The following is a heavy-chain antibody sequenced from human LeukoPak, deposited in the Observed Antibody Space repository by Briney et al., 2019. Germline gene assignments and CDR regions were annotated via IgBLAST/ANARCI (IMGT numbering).Heavy chain of an antibody. Sequence: GASVKVSCKASGYTFTSYGISWVRQAPGQGLEWMGGIIPIFGTANYAQKFQGRVTITADKSTSTAYMELSSLRSEDTAVYYCARGGDYCGGDCPSFPLDDYWGQGTLVTVSS. CDR1: GYTFTSYG. V-gene: IGHV1-69*06. CDR3: ARGGDYCGGDCPSFPLDDY. D-gene: IGHD2-21*02. CDR2: IIPIFGTA. J-gene: IGHJ4*02.